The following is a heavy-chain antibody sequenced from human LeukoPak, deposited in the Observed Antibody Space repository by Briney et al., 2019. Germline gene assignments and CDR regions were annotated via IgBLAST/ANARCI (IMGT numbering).Heavy chain of an antibody. D-gene: IGHD3-10*01. V-gene: IGHV3-23*01. CDR2: ISGSGGSS. CDR3: AREYGSGSYYYDY. CDR1: GFTFTGYA. Sequence: GSLRLSCAASGFTFTGYAMSWVRQAPGKGLEWVPAISGSGGSSHYADSVKGRFTLSRDNSKSTLYLQMNSLRAEDTAVYYCAREYGSGSYYYDYWGQGTLVTVSS. J-gene: IGHJ4*02.